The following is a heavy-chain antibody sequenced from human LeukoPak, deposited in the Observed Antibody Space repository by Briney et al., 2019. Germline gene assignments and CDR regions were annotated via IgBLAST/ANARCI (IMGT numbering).Heavy chain of an antibody. CDR3: ARNPGQFGEYLDY. V-gene: IGHV4-34*01. CDR2: INHSGST. Sequence: SETLSLTCAVYGGSFSGYYWSWIRQPPGKGLEWIGEINHSGSTNYNPSLKSRVTISVDTSKNQFSLKLSSVTAADTAVYYCARNPGQFGEYLDYWGQGTLVTVSS. J-gene: IGHJ4*02. D-gene: IGHD3-10*01. CDR1: GGSFSGYY.